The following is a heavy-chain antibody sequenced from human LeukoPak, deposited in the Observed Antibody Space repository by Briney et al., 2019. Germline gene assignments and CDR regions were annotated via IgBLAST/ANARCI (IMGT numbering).Heavy chain of an antibody. J-gene: IGHJ1*01. CDR3: SNSYLRD. Sequence: GGSLRLSCAASGFTFSTYWMGWVRQAPGKGLEFVANINPDGSGKYYGDSVKGRFTISRGNAENSLDLQMNSLRVEDTAVYFCSNSYLRDWGQGTLVTVSS. CDR2: INPDGSGK. V-gene: IGHV3-7*01. D-gene: IGHD3-10*01. CDR1: GFTFSTYW.